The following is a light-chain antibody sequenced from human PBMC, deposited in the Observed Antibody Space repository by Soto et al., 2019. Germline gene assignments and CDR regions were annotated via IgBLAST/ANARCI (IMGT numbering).Light chain of an antibody. Sequence: DIVMTQSPASLAVSLGERATINCKSSQSVLYSSNNKNYLAWYQQKPGQPPKLLIYWASTRESGGPDRFSGSGSGTDFTLTIGSLQAEDVAVYYCQQYYRPWTFGQGTKVEI. J-gene: IGKJ1*01. CDR3: QQYYRPWT. V-gene: IGKV4-1*01. CDR1: QSVLYSSNNKNY. CDR2: WAS.